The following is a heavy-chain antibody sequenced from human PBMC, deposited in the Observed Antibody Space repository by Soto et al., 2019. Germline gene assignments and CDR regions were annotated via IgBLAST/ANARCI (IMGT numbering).Heavy chain of an antibody. J-gene: IGHJ5*02. V-gene: IGHV1-46*01. CDR3: ARTLRIAAAGIPTWFDP. CDR1: GYTFTSYY. CDR2: INPSGGST. Sequence: ASVKVSCKASGYTFTSYYMHWVRQAPGQGLEWMGIINPSGGSTSYAQKFQGRVTMTRDTSTSTVYMELSSLRSEDTAVYYCARTLRIAAAGIPTWFDPWGQGTLVTVSS. D-gene: IGHD6-13*01.